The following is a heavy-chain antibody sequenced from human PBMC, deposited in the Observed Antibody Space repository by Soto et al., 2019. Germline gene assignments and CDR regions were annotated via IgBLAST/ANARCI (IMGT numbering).Heavy chain of an antibody. D-gene: IGHD3-9*01. CDR2: SLSGSST. Sequence: EVQLLESGGGLVQPGGSLRLSCAASGFTFSSYAISWVRQAPGKGLEWVSSLSGSSTYYADSVKGRFTISRDTSQNTLYLKINSLRAEDTAIYYCAKGLYYDTLTGYYPFDYWGQGTLVTVSS. V-gene: IGHV3-23*01. CDR3: AKGLYYDTLTGYYPFDY. J-gene: IGHJ4*02. CDR1: GFTFSSYA.